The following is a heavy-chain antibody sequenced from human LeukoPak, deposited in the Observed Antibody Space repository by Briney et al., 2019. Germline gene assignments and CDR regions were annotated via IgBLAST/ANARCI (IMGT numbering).Heavy chain of an antibody. V-gene: IGHV4-59*01. Sequence: PSETLSLTCTVSGGSISSYYWSWIRQPPGKGLEWIGSIFYSGSTNYSPSVKSRVTISVDTSKNQFSLKPSSVTAADTAVYFCARDSPIGGRNGYTIFDYWGQGTLVTVSS. CDR2: IFYSGST. D-gene: IGHD5-24*01. CDR3: ARDSPIGGRNGYTIFDY. CDR1: GGSISSYY. J-gene: IGHJ4*02.